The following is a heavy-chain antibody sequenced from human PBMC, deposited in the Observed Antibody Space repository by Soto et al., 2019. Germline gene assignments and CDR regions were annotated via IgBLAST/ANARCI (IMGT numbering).Heavy chain of an antibody. Sequence: SETLSLTCTVSGGSIRSYYWSWIRQPPGKGLEWIGYIYYSGSTNYSPSLKSRITISVDTSKTQFSLKLSSVTAADTAVYYCARLDSRGFFDSWGQGTLVTVSS. J-gene: IGHJ4*02. V-gene: IGHV4-59*08. CDR1: GGSIRSYY. CDR2: IYYSGST. CDR3: ARLDSRGFFDS. D-gene: IGHD3-22*01.